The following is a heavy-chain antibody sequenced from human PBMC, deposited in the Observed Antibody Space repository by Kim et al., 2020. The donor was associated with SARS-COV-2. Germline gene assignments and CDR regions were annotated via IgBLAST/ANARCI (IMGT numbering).Heavy chain of an antibody. Sequence: GGSLRLSCAASGFTFSSYAMSWVRQAPGKGLEWVSAISGSGGSTYYADSVKGRFTISRDNSKNTLYLQMNSLRAEDTAVYYCAKVGSGSYPHYYYYYGMDVWGQGTTVTVSS. V-gene: IGHV3-23*01. D-gene: IGHD3-10*01. CDR3: AKVGSGSYPHYYYYYGMDV. CDR2: ISGSGGST. CDR1: GFTFSSYA. J-gene: IGHJ6*02.